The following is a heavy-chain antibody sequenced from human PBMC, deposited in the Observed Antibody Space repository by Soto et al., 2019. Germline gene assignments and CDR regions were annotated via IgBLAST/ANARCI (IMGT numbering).Heavy chain of an antibody. CDR2: IYHSGST. J-gene: IGHJ5*02. D-gene: IGHD2-2*01. CDR1: GYSISSGYY. V-gene: IGHV4-38-2*01. CDR3: ARRTSASRRMEYCSSHRCHNWLDP. Sequence: PSETLSLTCAVSGYSISSGYYWGWIRQPPGKGLEWIGSIYHSGSTYYNPSLKSRVTISVDTSKNQFSLKLSSVTAADTPVYYCARRTSASRRMEYCSSHRCHNWLDP.